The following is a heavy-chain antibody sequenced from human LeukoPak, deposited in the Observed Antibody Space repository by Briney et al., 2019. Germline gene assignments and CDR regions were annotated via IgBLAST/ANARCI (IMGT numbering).Heavy chain of an antibody. CDR3: ARRRVVVASTDGASGAFDI. CDR1: GGSISSSNW. CDR2: IYHSGST. D-gene: IGHD2-15*01. Sequence: KASETLSLTCAISGGSISSSNWWSWVRQPPGKGLEWIGEIYHSGSTNYNPSLKSRVTISVDKSKNQFSLKLSSVTAADTAVYFCARRRVVVASTDGASGAFDIWGQGTMVTVSS. J-gene: IGHJ3*02. V-gene: IGHV4-4*02.